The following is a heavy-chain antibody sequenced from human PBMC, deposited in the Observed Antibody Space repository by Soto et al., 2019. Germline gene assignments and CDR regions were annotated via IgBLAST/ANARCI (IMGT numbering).Heavy chain of an antibody. D-gene: IGHD6-13*01. V-gene: IGHV4-61*08. CDR3: ARARGRQQLVPRFPWVDP. J-gene: IGHJ5*02. CDR2: IYYSGST. Sequence: PSETLSLTCSVSGGTINSGDYFWSWIRQPPGKGLEWIGYIYYSGSTNYNPSLKSRVTISVDTSKNQFSLKLSSVTAADTAVYYCARARGRQQLVPRFPWVDPWGQGTLVNVSS. CDR1: GGTINSGDYF.